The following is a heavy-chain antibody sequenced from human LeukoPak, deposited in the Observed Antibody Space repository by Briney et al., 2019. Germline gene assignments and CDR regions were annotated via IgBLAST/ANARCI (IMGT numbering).Heavy chain of an antibody. CDR2: INHSGST. D-gene: IGHD5-12*01. V-gene: IGHV4-34*01. J-gene: IGHJ5*02. Sequence: PSETLSLTCAVYGGSFSGYYWSWIRQPPGKGLEWIGEINHSGSTYYNPSLKSRVTISVDRSKNQFSLKLSSVTAADTAVYYCASGGGYDFGFDPWGQGTLVTVSS. CDR1: GGSFSGYY. CDR3: ASGGGYDFGFDP.